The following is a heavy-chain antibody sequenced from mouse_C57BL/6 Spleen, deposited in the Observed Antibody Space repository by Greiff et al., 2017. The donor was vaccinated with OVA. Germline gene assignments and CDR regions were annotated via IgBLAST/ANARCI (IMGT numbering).Heavy chain of an antibody. CDR3: ARSLITTVVPY. CDR1: GYTFTDYY. V-gene: IGHV1-26*01. J-gene: IGHJ2*01. CDR2: INPNNGGT. Sequence: EVQLQQSGPELVKPGASVKISCKASGYTFTDYYMNWVKQSHGKSLEWIGDINPNNGGTSYNQKFKGKATLTVDKSSSTAYMELRSLTSEDSAVYYCARSLITTVVPYWGQGTTLTVSS. D-gene: IGHD1-1*01.